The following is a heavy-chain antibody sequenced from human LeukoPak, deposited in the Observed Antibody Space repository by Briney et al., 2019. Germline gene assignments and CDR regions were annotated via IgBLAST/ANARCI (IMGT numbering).Heavy chain of an antibody. CDR2: INHSGST. CDR1: GGSFSGYY. V-gene: IGHV4-34*01. CDR3: ARVGGRGTRKNWFDP. D-gene: IGHD2-2*01. J-gene: IGHJ5*02. Sequence: SETLSLTCAVYGGSFSGYYWSWIRQPPGKGLEWIGEINHSGSTNYNPSLKSRVTISVDTSKNQFSLKLSSVTAADTAVYYCARVGGRGTRKNWFDPWGQGTLVTVSS.